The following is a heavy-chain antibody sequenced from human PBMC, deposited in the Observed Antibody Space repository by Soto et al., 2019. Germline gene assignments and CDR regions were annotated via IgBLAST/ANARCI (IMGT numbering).Heavy chain of an antibody. CDR1: GYTFTGYY. V-gene: IGHV1-2*04. J-gene: IGHJ2*01. CDR2: INRNSGGT. Sequence: ASVKVSCKASGYTFTGYYMHWVRQAPGQGLEWMGWINRNSGGTNYAQKFQGWVTMTRDTSISTAYMELSRLRSDDTAVYYCARGSLAGTTSDSGLDLWGRGTLVTVSS. D-gene: IGHD1-1*01. CDR3: ARGSLAGTTSDSGLDL.